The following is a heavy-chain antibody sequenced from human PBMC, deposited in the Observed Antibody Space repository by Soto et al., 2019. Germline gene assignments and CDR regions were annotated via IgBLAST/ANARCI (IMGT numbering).Heavy chain of an antibody. CDR3: ASGLGYKA. V-gene: IGHV4-31*03. D-gene: IGHD5-12*01. CDR1: GDSVSSSSYY. CDR2: IHHSGTT. Sequence: QVQLQESGPGLVKPSQTLSLTCTVSGDSVSSSSYYWSGIRQHPGKGLEWIGYIHHSGTTYYNPSLKSRITLSVDTSKNQFSLRLSSVTAAATAVYYCASGLGYKAWGQGTLVTVSS. J-gene: IGHJ5*02.